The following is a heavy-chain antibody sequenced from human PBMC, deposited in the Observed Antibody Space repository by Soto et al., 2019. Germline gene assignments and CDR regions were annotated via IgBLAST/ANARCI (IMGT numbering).Heavy chain of an antibody. CDR2: IYYSGST. D-gene: IGHD1-26*01. CDR3: ARAKAHRGVGALGGMDV. J-gene: IGHJ6*02. CDR1: GGSISSYY. Sequence: QVQLQESGPGLVKPSETLSLTCTVSGGSISSYYWSWIRQPPGKGLEWIGYIYYSGSTNYNPSLKSRVTISVDTSKNQFSLKLSSVTAADTAVYYCARAKAHRGVGALGGMDVWGQGTTVTVSS. V-gene: IGHV4-59*01.